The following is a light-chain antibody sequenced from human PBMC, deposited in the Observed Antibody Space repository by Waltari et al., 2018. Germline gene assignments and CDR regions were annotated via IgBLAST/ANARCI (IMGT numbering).Light chain of an antibody. CDR2: DSS. CDR1: QGITNY. V-gene: IGKV1-33*01. Sequence: DIVITQSPSSLSAAVGHRVTITCQASQGITNYLHWYQQKPWKATKLLIYDSSNLETEVPSRFSGSGSGTDFTFTISSLKPEDIATYFCQQHDNLPLTFGGGTKVQIK. J-gene: IGKJ4*01. CDR3: QQHDNLPLT.